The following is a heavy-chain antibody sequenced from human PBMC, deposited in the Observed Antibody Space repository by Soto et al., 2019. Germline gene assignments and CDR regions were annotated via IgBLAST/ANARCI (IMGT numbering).Heavy chain of an antibody. CDR2: ISYDGSNK. Sequence: QVQLVESGGGVVQPGRSLRLSCAASGFTFSSYGMHWVRQAPGKGLEWVAVISYDGSNKYYADSVKGRFTISRDNSKNTLYLQMNSLRAEDTAVYYCAKGMGELLSGYYYYGMDVWGQGTTVTVSS. CDR3: AKGMGELLSGYYYYGMDV. D-gene: IGHD1-26*01. J-gene: IGHJ6*02. CDR1: GFTFSSYG. V-gene: IGHV3-30*18.